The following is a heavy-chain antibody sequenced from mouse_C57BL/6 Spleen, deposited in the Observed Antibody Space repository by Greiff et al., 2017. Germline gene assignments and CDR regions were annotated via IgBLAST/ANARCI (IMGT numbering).Heavy chain of an antibody. D-gene: IGHD1-1*01. Sequence: VQLQQPGAELVMPGASVKLSCKASGYTFTSYWMHWVKQRPGQGLEWIGEIDPSDSYTNYNQKFKGKSTLTVDKSSSTAYMQLSSLTSEDPAVYYCARYGVGHYYVDYWGQGTTLTVSS. CDR3: ARYGVGHYYVDY. J-gene: IGHJ2*01. CDR2: IDPSDSYT. CDR1: GYTFTSYW. V-gene: IGHV1-69*01.